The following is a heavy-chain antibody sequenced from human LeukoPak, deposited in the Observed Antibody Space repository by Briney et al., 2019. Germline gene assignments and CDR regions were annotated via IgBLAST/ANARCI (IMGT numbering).Heavy chain of an antibody. CDR2: IYTSGST. J-gene: IGHJ5*02. CDR3: ARTLLAGYCTNGVCGVWFDP. D-gene: IGHD2-8*01. V-gene: IGHV4-61*02. CDR1: GGSISSGSYY. Sequence: SETLSLTCTASGGSISSGSYYWSWIRQPAGKGLEWIGRIYTSGSTNYNPSLKSRVTISVDTSKNQFSLKLSSVTAADTAVYYCARTLLAGYCTNGVCGVWFDPWGQGTLVTVSS.